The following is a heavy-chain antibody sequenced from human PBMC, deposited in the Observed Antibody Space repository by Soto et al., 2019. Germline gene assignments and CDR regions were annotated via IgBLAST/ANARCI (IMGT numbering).Heavy chain of an antibody. D-gene: IGHD3-3*01. J-gene: IGHJ6*02. CDR3: ARLQFYDFWIDSVPMDV. V-gene: IGHV4-61*01. CDR1: GGSVSSGSYQ. Sequence: PSETLSLTCTVSGGSVSSGSYQWSWIRQSPGKGLEWIGYIYYTGINNYNPSLKSRVTISVDTSKNQFSLKLTSVTAADTALYFCARLQFYDFWIDSVPMDVWDQGTTVTVSS. CDR2: IYYTGIN.